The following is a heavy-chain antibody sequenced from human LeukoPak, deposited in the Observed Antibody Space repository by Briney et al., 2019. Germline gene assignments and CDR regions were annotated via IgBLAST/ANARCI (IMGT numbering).Heavy chain of an antibody. D-gene: IGHD3-22*01. Sequence: GGSLRLSCAASGFTFSSYGMHWVRQAPGKGLEWVAVIWYDGSNKYYADSVKGRFTISRDNSKNTLYLQVNSLRAEDTAVYYCARFPRYYYDSSGSPGAFDIWGQGTMVTVSS. V-gene: IGHV3-33*01. CDR1: GFTFSSYG. J-gene: IGHJ3*02. CDR3: ARFPRYYYDSSGSPGAFDI. CDR2: IWYDGSNK.